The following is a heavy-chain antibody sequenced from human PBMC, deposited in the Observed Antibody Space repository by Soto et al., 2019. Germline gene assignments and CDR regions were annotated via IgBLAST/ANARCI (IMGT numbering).Heavy chain of an antibody. CDR2: IYYSGST. Sequence: SETLSLTCTVSGGSLSSSSYYWGWIRQPPGKGLEWIGSIYYSGSTYYNPSLKSRVTISVDTSKNQFSLKLSSVTAADTAVYYCARTRSYYYYGMDVWGQGTTVTVSS. CDR1: GGSLSSSSYY. V-gene: IGHV4-39*01. J-gene: IGHJ6*02. CDR3: ARTRSYYYYGMDV.